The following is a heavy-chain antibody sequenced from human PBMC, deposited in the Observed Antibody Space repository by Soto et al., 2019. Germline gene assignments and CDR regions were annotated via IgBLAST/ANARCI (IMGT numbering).Heavy chain of an antibody. CDR1: GFSLTTDRVG. J-gene: IGHJ4*02. Sequence: QITLKESDPTLVKPTQTLTLTCTFSGFSLTTDRVGVGWIRQPPGEALEWLAFIYWDDSKTYMPSLESRLTITKDTSKHQVALTMTNMVSLDTATYYCAHAYCGRSLYWGQGTLVTVSS. D-gene: IGHD1-26*01. CDR2: IYWDDSK. CDR3: AHAYCGRSLY. V-gene: IGHV2-5*02.